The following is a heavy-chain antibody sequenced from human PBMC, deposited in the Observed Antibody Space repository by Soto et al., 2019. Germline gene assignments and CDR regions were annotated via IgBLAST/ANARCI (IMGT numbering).Heavy chain of an antibody. V-gene: IGHV1-18*01. J-gene: IGHJ6*02. Sequence: ASVKVSCKASGYTFTSYGISWVRQAPGQGLEWMGWISAYNGNTNYTQKLQGRVTMTTDTSTSIAYRELSSQKSDYTPVYYCARVHGSIAAPSREGRGAWGRGTT. CDR2: ISAYNGNT. CDR3: ARVHGSIAAPSREGRGA. D-gene: IGHD6-6*01. CDR1: GYTFTSYG.